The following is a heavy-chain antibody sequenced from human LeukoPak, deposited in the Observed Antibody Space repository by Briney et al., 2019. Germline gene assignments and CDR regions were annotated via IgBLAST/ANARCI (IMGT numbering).Heavy chain of an antibody. CDR1: GFSFSNFA. D-gene: IGHD1-26*01. V-gene: IGHV3-48*04. J-gene: IGHJ4*02. CDR3: ARGVGATRGLDFDY. CDR2: ISSSSSTI. Sequence: GGSLRLSCAASGFSFSNFAMNWVRQAPGKGLEWVSYISSSSSTIYYADSVKGRFTISRDNAKNSLYLQMNSLRAEDTAVYYCARGVGATRGLDFDYWGQGTLVTVSS.